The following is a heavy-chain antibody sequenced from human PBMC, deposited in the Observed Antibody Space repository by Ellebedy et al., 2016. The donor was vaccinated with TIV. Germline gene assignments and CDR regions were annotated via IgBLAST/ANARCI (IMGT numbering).Heavy chain of an antibody. Sequence: SGPTLVKPTPSLTLTCTFSGFSLSTSGMCVSWIRQPPGKALEWLARLDWDDDKYYSTSLKTRLTISKDTSKNQVVLTMTNMDPVDTATYYCAHSITIFGVVSSSSWSYFYYWGQGTLVTVSS. CDR2: LDWDDDK. CDR1: GFSLSTSGMC. D-gene: IGHD3-3*01. CDR3: AHSITIFGVVSSSSWSYFYY. J-gene: IGHJ4*02. V-gene: IGHV2-70*12.